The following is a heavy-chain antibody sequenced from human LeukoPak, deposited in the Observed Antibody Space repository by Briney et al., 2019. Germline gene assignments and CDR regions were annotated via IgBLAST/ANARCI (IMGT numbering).Heavy chain of an antibody. CDR3: AKDEVLLWFGGLDY. Sequence: GGSLRLTCAASGFTFSSYGMHWVRQAPGKGLEWVAVISYDGSNKYYADSVKGRFTISRDNSKNTLYLQMNSLRAEDTAVYYCAKDEVLLWFGGLDYWGQGTLVTVSS. CDR1: GFTFSSYG. CDR2: ISYDGSNK. V-gene: IGHV3-30*18. J-gene: IGHJ4*02. D-gene: IGHD3-10*01.